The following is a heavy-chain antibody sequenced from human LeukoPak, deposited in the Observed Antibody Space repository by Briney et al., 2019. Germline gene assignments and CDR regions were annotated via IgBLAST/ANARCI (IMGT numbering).Heavy chain of an antibody. D-gene: IGHD5-12*01. J-gene: IGHJ3*02. V-gene: IGHV4-39*07. Sequence: SETLSLTCTVSGGSISRYYWGWIRQPPGKGLEWIGSIYHSGSTYYNPSLKSRVTIAVETSKNQFSLKLSSVTAADKAVYYCARSCRILDIVATIRARLGGNGFDIWGQGTMVTVSS. CDR1: GGSISRYY. CDR3: ARSCRILDIVATIRARLGGNGFDI. CDR2: IYHSGST.